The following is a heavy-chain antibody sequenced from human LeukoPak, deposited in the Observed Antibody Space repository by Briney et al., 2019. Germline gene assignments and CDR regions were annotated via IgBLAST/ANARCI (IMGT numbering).Heavy chain of an antibody. Sequence: VKDSCKATGCTYSSYAISGVRQAPGQGLEWMGSIISILGIANYAQKFWGRLTNNADKYTSKAYVDLSSQTSEHGDVYYCVGVVAILRDYYGMDVWGQGNTVTVSS. CDR1: GCTYSSYA. CDR3: VGVVAILRDYYGMDV. CDR2: IISILGIA. J-gene: IGHJ6*02. V-gene: IGHV1-69*10. D-gene: IGHD5-12*01.